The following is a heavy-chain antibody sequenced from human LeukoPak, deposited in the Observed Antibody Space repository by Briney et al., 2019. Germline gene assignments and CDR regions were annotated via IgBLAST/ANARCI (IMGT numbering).Heavy chain of an antibody. J-gene: IGHJ4*02. Sequence: GGSLRLYCAASGFTFSSYAMHWVRQAPGKGLEYVSAISSNGGSTYYANSVKGRFTISRDNSKNTLYLQMGSLRAEDMAVYYCAQTFGVGELYTWGQGTLVTVSS. V-gene: IGHV3-64*01. CDR3: AQTFGVGELYT. CDR2: ISSNGGST. D-gene: IGHD3-10*01. CDR1: GFTFSSYA.